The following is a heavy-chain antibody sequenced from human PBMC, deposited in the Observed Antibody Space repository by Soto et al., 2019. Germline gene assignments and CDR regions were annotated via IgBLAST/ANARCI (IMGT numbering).Heavy chain of an antibody. D-gene: IGHD2-21*02. Sequence: QVQLVQCGAEEKKPGASVKVSCKASGYTFTSYAMHWVRQAPGQGLEWMGWINAGDGNTKYSQKFQGSVTITRDTSASTAYMELSSLRSEDTAVYYCARSIVVVTALDYWGQGTLVTVSS. CDR3: ARSIVVVTALDY. J-gene: IGHJ4*02. CDR1: GYTFTSYA. V-gene: IGHV1-3*05. CDR2: INAGDGNT.